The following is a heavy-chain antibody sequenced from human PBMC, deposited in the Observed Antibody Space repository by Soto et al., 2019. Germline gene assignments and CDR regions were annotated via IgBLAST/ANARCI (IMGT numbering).Heavy chain of an antibody. Sequence: SETLSLTCTVSGGSISSYYWSWIRQPPGKGLEWIGYIYYSGSTNYNPSLKSRVTISVDTSKNQFSLKLSSVTAADTAVYYCARLGDSRNYYYYYYMDVWGKGTTVTVSS. CDR1: GGSISSYY. V-gene: IGHV4-59*08. CDR2: IYYSGST. CDR3: ARLGDSRNYYYYYYMDV. J-gene: IGHJ6*03.